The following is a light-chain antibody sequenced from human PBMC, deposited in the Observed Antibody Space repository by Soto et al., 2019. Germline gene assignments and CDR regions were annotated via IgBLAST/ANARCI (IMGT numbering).Light chain of an antibody. V-gene: IGKV3-15*01. CDR3: QQYNNAPLT. J-gene: IGKJ4*01. Sequence: EIVMTQSPATLSVSQGERATLSCRASESVSSNLAWYQQKPGQAPRLLIYGASTRATGIPARFSGSGSGTDFTRTIGTLEFGDFAVYYCQQYNNAPLTFGGVTKVEIK. CDR2: GAS. CDR1: ESVSSN.